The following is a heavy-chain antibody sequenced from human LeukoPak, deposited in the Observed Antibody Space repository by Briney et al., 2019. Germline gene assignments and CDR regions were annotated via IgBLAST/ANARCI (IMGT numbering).Heavy chain of an antibody. V-gene: IGHV3-9*01. CDR1: GFTFDDYA. CDR2: ISWNSGSI. Sequence: GGSLRLSCAASGFTFDDYAMHWVRQAPGKGLEWVSGISWNSGSIGYADSVKGRFTISRDNAKNSLYLQMNSLRAEDTALYYCAKDMAPTQLTYYYYYYGMDVWGQGTTVTVSS. CDR3: AKDMAPTQLTYYYYYYGMDV. J-gene: IGHJ6*02. D-gene: IGHD2-2*01.